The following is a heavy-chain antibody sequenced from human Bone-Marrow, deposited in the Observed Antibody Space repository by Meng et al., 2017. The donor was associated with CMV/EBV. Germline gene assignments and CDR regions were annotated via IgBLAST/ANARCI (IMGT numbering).Heavy chain of an antibody. CDR1: GFTFSSYA. Sequence: GESLKISCAASGFTFSSYAMHWVRQAPGKGLEWVAVISYDGSNKYYADSVKGRFTISRDNSKNTLYLQMNSLRAEDTAVYYCARPPVGLTTTTGRVDYWGQGTLVTVPS. CDR3: ARPPVGLTTTTGRVDY. V-gene: IGHV3-30*04. D-gene: IGHD4-11*01. CDR2: ISYDGSNK. J-gene: IGHJ4*02.